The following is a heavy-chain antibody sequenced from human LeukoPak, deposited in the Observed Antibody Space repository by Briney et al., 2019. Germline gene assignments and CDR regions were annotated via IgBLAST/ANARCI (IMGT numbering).Heavy chain of an antibody. V-gene: IGHV4-61*01. CDR1: GGSVSSGSYY. D-gene: IGHD3-22*01. CDR2: IYYSGST. Sequence: PSETLSLTCTVSGGSVSSGSYYWSWIRQPPGKGLEWIGYIYYSGSTNYNPSLKSRVTISVDTSKNQFSLKLSSVTAADTAVYYCARETDSSGYYYWFDPWGQGTLVTVSS. J-gene: IGHJ5*02. CDR3: ARETDSSGYYYWFDP.